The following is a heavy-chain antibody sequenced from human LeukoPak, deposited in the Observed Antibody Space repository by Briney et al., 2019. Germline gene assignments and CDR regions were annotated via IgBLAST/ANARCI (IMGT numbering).Heavy chain of an antibody. CDR2: MYYSGST. CDR1: GGAITNYY. CDR3: ARAPAGQPYYYMDV. Sequence: SETLSLTCTVSGGAITNYYRSWLRQPPGKGLEWIGYMYYSGSTNYNPSLKSRVTMSVDTSNNQISLKMTSLTAADTAVYYCARAPAGQPYYYMDVWGKGTTVTVSS. J-gene: IGHJ6*03. V-gene: IGHV4-59*01. D-gene: IGHD2-2*01.